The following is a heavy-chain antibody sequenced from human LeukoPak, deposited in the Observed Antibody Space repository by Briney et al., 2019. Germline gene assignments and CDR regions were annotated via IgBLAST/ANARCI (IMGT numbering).Heavy chain of an antibody. V-gene: IGHV4-39*07. Sequence: SETLSLTCTVSSGSISSTNYYWGWIRQPPGKGLEWIGNIYFSGSTYRNPSLKSRVTISVDTSRNQFYLKLSSVTAADTAVYYCARVRVGYYYGSGTYQPYYYYYYMDVWGKGTPVTVSS. D-gene: IGHD3-10*01. J-gene: IGHJ6*03. CDR2: IYFSGST. CDR3: ARVRVGYYYGSGTYQPYYYYYYMDV. CDR1: SGSISSTNYY.